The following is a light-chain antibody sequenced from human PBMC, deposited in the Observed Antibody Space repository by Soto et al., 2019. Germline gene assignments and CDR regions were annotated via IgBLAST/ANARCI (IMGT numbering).Light chain of an antibody. J-gene: IGLJ1*01. CDR2: EVS. CDR3: LSFAGSQGDV. CDR1: RSDVGSYNL. V-gene: IGLV2-23*02. Sequence: QSALTQPASASGSPGQSITISCCGTRSDVGSYNLVSWYQQHPGKAPKLLIYEVSRRPSGVSDRFSASKSGNTASLTISGLQAEDEADYYCLSFAGSQGDVFGTGTKVTVL.